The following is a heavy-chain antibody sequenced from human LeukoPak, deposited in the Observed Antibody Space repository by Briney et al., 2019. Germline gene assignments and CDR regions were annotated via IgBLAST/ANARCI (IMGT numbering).Heavy chain of an antibody. CDR3: VRASLYCPGTSCYEDAFDV. V-gene: IGHV3-20*04. CDR1: GFAFDDYG. D-gene: IGHD2-8*02. Sequence: GGSLRLSCAASGFAFDDYGMSWVRQAPGKGLEWVSGINWNGGSTAYADSVKGRFTISRDNAENSLYLQMNSLRAEDSALYYCVRASLYCPGTSCYEDAFDVWGQGTMVTVSS. J-gene: IGHJ3*01. CDR2: INWNGGST.